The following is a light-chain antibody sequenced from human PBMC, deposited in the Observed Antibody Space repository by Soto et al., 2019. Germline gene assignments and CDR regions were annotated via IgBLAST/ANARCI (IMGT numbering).Light chain of an antibody. CDR3: QQYGSSGT. Sequence: IVLTQSPGPLSLSPGERATLYCRASQSVSNNYLAWYQQKPGQAPRLLIYGASNRTTGIPDRFSGSGSGTDFTLTISRLEPEDFAVYYCQQYGSSGTFGQGTKVEIK. V-gene: IGKV3-20*01. CDR2: GAS. J-gene: IGKJ1*01. CDR1: QSVSNNY.